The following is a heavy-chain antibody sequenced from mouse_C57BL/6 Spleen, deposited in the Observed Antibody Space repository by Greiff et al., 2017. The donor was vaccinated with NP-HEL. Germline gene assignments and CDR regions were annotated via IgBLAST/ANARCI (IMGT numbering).Heavy chain of an antibody. CDR2: ISSGSSTI. J-gene: IGHJ4*01. D-gene: IGHD4-1*01. Sequence: VQLKESGGGLVKPGGSLKLSCAASGFTFSDYGMHWVRQAPEKGLEWVAYISSGSSTIYYADTVKGRFTISRDNAKNTLFLQMTSLRSEYTAMYYCASGGLGPLYYAMDYWGQGTSVTVSS. CDR3: ASGGLGPLYYAMDY. V-gene: IGHV5-17*01. CDR1: GFTFSDYG.